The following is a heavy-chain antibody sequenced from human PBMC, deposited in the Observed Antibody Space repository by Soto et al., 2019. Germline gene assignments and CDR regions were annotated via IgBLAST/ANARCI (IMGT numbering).Heavy chain of an antibody. CDR3: ARDSGLLDY. CDR2: IYHSGST. D-gene: IGHD1-26*01. Sequence: PSETLSLTCAVSGGSISSGGYSWSWIRQPPGKGLEWIGYIYHSGSTYYNPSLKSRVTISVDRSKNQFSLKLSSVTAADAAVYYCARDSGLLDYWGQGTLVTVSS. J-gene: IGHJ4*02. V-gene: IGHV4-30-2*01. CDR1: GGSISSGGYS.